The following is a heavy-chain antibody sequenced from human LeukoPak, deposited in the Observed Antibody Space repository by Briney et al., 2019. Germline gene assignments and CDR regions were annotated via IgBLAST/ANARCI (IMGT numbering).Heavy chain of an antibody. J-gene: IGHJ4*02. V-gene: IGHV4-4*07. CDR1: GGSISDYY. CDR3: ARTDSSNWSRVPVY. CDR2: IYTSGST. Sequence: SETLSLPCTVSGGSISDYYWSWIRQPAGKGLEWIGRIYTSGSTNYNPSLKSRVTMSVDTSKNQFSLKLNSVTAADTAVYYCARTDSSNWSRVPVYWGQGALVTVSS. D-gene: IGHD6-13*01.